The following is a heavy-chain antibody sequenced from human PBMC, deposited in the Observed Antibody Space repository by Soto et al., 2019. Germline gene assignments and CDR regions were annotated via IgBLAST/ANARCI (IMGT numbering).Heavy chain of an antibody. CDR2: INAYNGNT. V-gene: IGHV1-18*01. CDR3: ARVLPPFDP. Sequence: QVQLVQSGAEVKKPGASVKVSCKASGYTFTSYGISWVRQAPGQGLEWMGWINAYNGNTNYAQKLQGRVTMTXDTSTXTAYXELRSLRSXXTAVXYCARVLPPFDPWGQGTLVTVSS. CDR1: GYTFTSYG. J-gene: IGHJ5*02.